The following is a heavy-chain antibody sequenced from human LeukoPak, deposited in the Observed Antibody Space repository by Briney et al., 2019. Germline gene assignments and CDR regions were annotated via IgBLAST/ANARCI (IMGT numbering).Heavy chain of an antibody. CDR2: INWNSGGI. J-gene: IGHJ6*02. CDR1: GFTFDDFA. D-gene: IGHD2-15*01. Sequence: PGGSLRLSCAASGFTFDDFAMHWVRHAPGKGLEWVSGINWNSGGIVYADSVKGRFTISRDNAKDSVYLQMNRLRTEDTALYFCAKGIRLVSRLGRDIAYNMDAWGQGTTVTVSS. CDR3: AKGIRLVSRLGRDIAYNMDA. V-gene: IGHV3-9*01.